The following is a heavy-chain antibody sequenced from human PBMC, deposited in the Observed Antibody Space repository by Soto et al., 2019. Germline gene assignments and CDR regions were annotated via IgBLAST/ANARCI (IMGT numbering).Heavy chain of an antibody. Sequence: QVQLVQSGAEVKKPGSSVKVSCKASGGTFSSHTISWVRQAPGQGLEWMGRIIPIIDLTNHAQKFQGRVTLTADKSTSTAYMELSSLRSDDTAVYYCARDRGDALSEFDYWGQGTLVTVSS. CDR1: GGTFSSHT. D-gene: IGHD3-10*01. V-gene: IGHV1-69*08. CDR3: ARDRGDALSEFDY. CDR2: IIPIIDLT. J-gene: IGHJ4*02.